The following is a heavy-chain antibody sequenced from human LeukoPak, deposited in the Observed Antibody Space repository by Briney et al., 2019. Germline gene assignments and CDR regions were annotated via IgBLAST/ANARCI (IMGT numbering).Heavy chain of an antibody. Sequence: APVTVSCKASGYTFTSYGISWVRPAPGQGLEWMGWISVYNGNTKYAQKFQGRVTMTTDTSTSTAYMELRSLKSDDTAVYYCARGVGANSRPDYWGQGTLVTVSS. D-gene: IGHD1-26*01. J-gene: IGHJ4*02. V-gene: IGHV1-18*01. CDR2: ISVYNGNT. CDR3: ARGVGANSRPDY. CDR1: GYTFTSYG.